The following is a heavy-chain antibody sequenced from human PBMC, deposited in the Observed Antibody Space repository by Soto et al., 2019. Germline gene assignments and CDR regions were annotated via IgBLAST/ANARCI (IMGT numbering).Heavy chain of an antibody. V-gene: IGHV3-23*01. CDR1: GFTFSTFP. J-gene: IGHJ4*02. D-gene: IGHD3-10*01. Sequence: EVQLLESGGDLVQPGGSLRLSCTASGFTFSTFPLNWVRKAPGKGLEWVSAISNSGGGTYYADSVRGRFTISRDNSKNTVYLQMRSLRVEDTAIYFCAKDLRRMHGSGSDHWGLGALVTVSS. CDR2: ISNSGGGT. CDR3: AKDLRRMHGSGSDH.